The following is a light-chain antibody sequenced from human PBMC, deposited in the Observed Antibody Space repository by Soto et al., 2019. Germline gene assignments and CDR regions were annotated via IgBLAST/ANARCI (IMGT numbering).Light chain of an antibody. V-gene: IGKV1-5*03. Sequence: DIQMTQSPSTLSASVGDISIITFRASQSISNWLAWYQQKPGKAPNLLIYKASSLKSGVPSRFSGSGSGTEFTLTISSLQPDDFATYYCQQYDTYWTFGQGTKVDIK. CDR2: KAS. J-gene: IGKJ1*01. CDR3: QQYDTYWT. CDR1: QSISNW.